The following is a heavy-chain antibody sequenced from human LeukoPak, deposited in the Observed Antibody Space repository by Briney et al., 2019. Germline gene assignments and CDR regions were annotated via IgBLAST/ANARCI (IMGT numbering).Heavy chain of an antibody. CDR1: GDSINGFY. Sequence: SETLSLTCTVSGDSINGFYWSWIRQAAGKGLEWIGHIYTSGSTNYNPSLRSRVTMSVDMSKSQFSLKLRSVTAAGTAVYYCARDVVAARGSFDYWGQGTLVTVSS. CDR3: ARDVVAARGSFDY. V-gene: IGHV4-4*07. D-gene: IGHD2-2*01. J-gene: IGHJ4*02. CDR2: IYTSGST.